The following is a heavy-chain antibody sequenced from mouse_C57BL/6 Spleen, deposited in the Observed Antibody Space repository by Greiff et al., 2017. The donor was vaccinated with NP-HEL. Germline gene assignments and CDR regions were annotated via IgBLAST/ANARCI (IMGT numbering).Heavy chain of an antibody. Sequence: VHVKQSGPELVKPGASVKISCKASGYSFTDYNMNWVKQSNGKSLEWIGVINPNYGTTSYNQKFKGKATLTVDQSSSTAYMQLNSLTSEDSAVYYCARRGLGHYYAMDYWGQGTSVTVSS. CDR1: GYSFTDYN. V-gene: IGHV1-39*01. J-gene: IGHJ4*01. CDR2: INPNYGTT. CDR3: ARRGLGHYYAMDY.